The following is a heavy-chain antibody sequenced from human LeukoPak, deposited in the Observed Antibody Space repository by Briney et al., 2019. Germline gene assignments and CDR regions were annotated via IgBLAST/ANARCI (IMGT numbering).Heavy chain of an antibody. CDR2: FDPEDGEK. J-gene: IGHJ5*02. D-gene: IGHD3-3*01. CDR3: ATARSFWSGYYGYNWFDP. CDR1: GYTLTELS. V-gene: IGHV1-24*01. Sequence: GASVKVSCKVSGYTLTELSMHWVRQAPGKGLEWMGGFDPEDGEKIYAQKFQGRVTMTEDTSTDTAYMELSSLRSEDTAVYYCATARSFWSGYYGYNWFDPWGQGTLVTVSS.